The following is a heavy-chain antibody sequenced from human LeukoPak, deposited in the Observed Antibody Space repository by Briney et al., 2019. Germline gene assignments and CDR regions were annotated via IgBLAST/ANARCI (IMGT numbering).Heavy chain of an antibody. V-gene: IGHV3-23*01. J-gene: IGHJ6*02. CDR2: ISGSGGST. D-gene: IGHD2-15*01. Sequence: PGGSLRLSCAASGFTFSSYAMSWVRQAPGKGLEWVSAISGSGGSTYYADSVKGRFTISRDNSKNTLYLQMNSLRAEDTAVYYCAKYCSGGSCYYLSYYYYGMDVWGQGTTVTVSS. CDR1: GFTFSSYA. CDR3: AKYCSGGSCYYLSYYYYGMDV.